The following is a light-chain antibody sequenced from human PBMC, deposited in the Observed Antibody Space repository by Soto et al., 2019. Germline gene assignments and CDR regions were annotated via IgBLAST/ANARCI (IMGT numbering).Light chain of an antibody. CDR3: CSYAGNSYV. V-gene: IGLV2-11*01. CDR2: DVN. Sequence: QSVLTQPRSVSGSPGQSVTISCTGTSSDLGAYNSVSWHQQHPGRAPELMIYDVNKRPSGVPDRFSRSKSGNTASLTISGLQAEDEADYYCCSYAGNSYVFGTGTKATVL. CDR1: SSDLGAYNS. J-gene: IGLJ1*01.